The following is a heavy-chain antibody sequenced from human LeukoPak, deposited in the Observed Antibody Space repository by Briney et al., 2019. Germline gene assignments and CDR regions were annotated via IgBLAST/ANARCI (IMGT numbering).Heavy chain of an antibody. J-gene: IGHJ4*02. D-gene: IGHD3-3*01. V-gene: IGHV3-20*04. CDR3: ARVSSLGVVTVLDY. CDR2: INWNGGST. Sequence: RPGGSLRLSCAASGFTFSSYAIHWVRQAPGKGLEWVSGINWNGGSTGYADSVKGRFTISRDNAKNSLYLQMNSLRAEDTALYYCARVSSLGVVTVLDYWGQGTLVTVSS. CDR1: GFTFSSYA.